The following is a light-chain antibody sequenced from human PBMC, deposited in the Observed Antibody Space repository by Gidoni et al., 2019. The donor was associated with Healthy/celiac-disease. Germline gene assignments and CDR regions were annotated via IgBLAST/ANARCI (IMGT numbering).Light chain of an antibody. CDR1: QDISNY. CDR2: DAS. Sequence: VPVTHSPFYLSASVGDTVTITCQASQDISNYLKWYQQKPGKAPKLLIYDASNLETGVPSRFSGSGSGTDFTFTISSLQAEDIATYYCQQYDNLPLFTFGGGTKVEIK. CDR3: QQYDNLPLFT. V-gene: IGKV1-33*01. J-gene: IGKJ4*01.